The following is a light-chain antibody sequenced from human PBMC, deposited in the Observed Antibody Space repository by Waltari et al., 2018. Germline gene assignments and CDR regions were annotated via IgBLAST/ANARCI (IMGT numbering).Light chain of an antibody. CDR3: QTGGHGTWV. Sequence: QLVLTQSPSASASLGASVKLTCTLSSGHSTNIIAWLQQHPEKGPRYLMNVNSDGSHNKGVGIPDRFSGSSSGAERYLTSSSLQSEDEADYYCQTGGHGTWVFGGGTRLTVL. V-gene: IGLV4-69*01. J-gene: IGLJ3*02. CDR1: SGHSTNI. CDR2: VNSDGSH.